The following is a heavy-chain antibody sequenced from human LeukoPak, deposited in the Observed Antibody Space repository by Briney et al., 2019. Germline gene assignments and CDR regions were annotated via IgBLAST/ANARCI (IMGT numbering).Heavy chain of an antibody. V-gene: IGHV1-69*04. J-gene: IGHJ3*02. CDR3: ARGGRDGYNGGEAFDI. CDR2: IIPILGIA. Sequence: GASVKVSCKASGYTFTSYGISWVRQAPGQGLEWMGRIIPILGIANYAQKFQGRVTITADKSTSTAYMELSSLRSEDTAVYYCARGGRDGYNGGEAFDIWGQGTMVTVSS. D-gene: IGHD5-24*01. CDR1: GYTFTSYG.